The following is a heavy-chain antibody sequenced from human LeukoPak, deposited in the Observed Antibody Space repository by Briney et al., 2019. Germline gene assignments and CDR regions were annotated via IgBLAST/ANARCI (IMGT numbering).Heavy chain of an antibody. CDR3: AREGLWVGPDSGKTRHPYWEI. D-gene: IGHD2-21*01. V-gene: IGHV3-7*04. CDR2: IKQDGSDK. CDR1: GFTFSSYW. J-gene: IGHJ3*02. Sequence: PGGSLRLSCAASGFTFSSYWMSWVRQAPGKGLQWVANIKQDGSDKYYVDSAKGRFTISRDNAKNSLNLQMSSLRAEDTAVYYCAREGLWVGPDSGKTRHPYWEIWGQGTMVTVSS.